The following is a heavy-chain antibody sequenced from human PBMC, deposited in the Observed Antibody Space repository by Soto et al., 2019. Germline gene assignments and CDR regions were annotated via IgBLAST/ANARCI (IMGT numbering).Heavy chain of an antibody. J-gene: IGHJ6*02. CDR1: GFTFSGSA. CDR2: IRSKANSYAT. Sequence: GGSLRLSCAASGFTFSGSAMHWVRQPSEKGPQWVGRIRSKANSYATAYAASVKGRFTISRVDSKNTAYLQMNSLKTEDTAVYYCTGHRYSSGSGMDVWGQGTTVTVSS. V-gene: IGHV3-73*01. D-gene: IGHD6-19*01. CDR3: TGHRYSSGSGMDV.